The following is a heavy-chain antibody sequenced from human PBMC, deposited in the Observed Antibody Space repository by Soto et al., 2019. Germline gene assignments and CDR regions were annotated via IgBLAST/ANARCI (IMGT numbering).Heavy chain of an antibody. V-gene: IGHV3-30*18. J-gene: IGHJ4*02. CDR3: AKGGGIAVLVPVSPGFDY. CDR2: ISYDGRNK. Sequence: QVQVVESGGGVVQPGRSLRLSCAASGFTFSSYGMHWVRQAPGKGLEWVAFISYDGRNKYYADSVKGRFTISRDNSKSTVFLQMNSLGAEDTAVYFCAKGGGIAVLVPVSPGFDYWGQGTLVTVSS. CDR1: GFTFSSYG. D-gene: IGHD2-21*02.